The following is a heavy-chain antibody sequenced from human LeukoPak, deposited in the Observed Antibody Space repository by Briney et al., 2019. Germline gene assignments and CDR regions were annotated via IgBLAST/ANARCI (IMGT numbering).Heavy chain of an antibody. Sequence: SETLSLTCTVSGYSISSGYYWGWIRQPPGKGLEWIGSIYYSGSTYYNPSLKSRVTISVDTSKNQFSLKLSSVTAADTAVYYCARVTMVGGFDPWGQGTLVTVSS. J-gene: IGHJ5*02. CDR1: GYSISSGYY. D-gene: IGHD3-10*01. V-gene: IGHV4-38-2*02. CDR3: ARVTMVGGFDP. CDR2: IYYSGST.